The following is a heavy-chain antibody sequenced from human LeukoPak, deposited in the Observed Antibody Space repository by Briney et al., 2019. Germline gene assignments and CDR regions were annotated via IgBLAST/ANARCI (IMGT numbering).Heavy chain of an antibody. CDR1: GFTFSDYY. D-gene: IGHD4-17*01. CDR3: ARVLQGYGDYPRYYYYYYMDV. CDR2: ISSSGSTI. J-gene: IGHJ6*03. Sequence: GGSLRLSCAASGFTFSDYYMSWIRQAPGKGLEWVSYISSSGSTIYYADSVKGRFTISRDNAKNSLYLQMNSLRAEDTAVYYCARVLQGYGDYPRYYYYYYMDVWGKGTTVTVSS. V-gene: IGHV3-11*04.